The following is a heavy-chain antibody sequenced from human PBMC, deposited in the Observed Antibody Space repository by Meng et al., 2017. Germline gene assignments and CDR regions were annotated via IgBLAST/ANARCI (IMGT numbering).Heavy chain of an antibody. CDR3: AREGGPWLVHFQFDY. J-gene: IGHJ4*02. V-gene: IGHV3-11*04. CDR2: ISSSGSTI. D-gene: IGHD6-19*01. Sequence: GESLKISCAASGFTFSDYYMSWIRQAPGKGLEWVSYISSSGSTIYYADSVKGRFTISRDNAKNSLYLQMNSLRAEDTAVYYCAREGGPWLVHFQFDYWGQGTLVTVSS. CDR1: GFTFSDYY.